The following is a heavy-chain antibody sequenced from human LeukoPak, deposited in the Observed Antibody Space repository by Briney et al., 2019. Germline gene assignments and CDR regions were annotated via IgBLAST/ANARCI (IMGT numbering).Heavy chain of an antibody. V-gene: IGHV5-51*01. CDR2: IYPGDSDT. Sequence: GESLKISCKGSGYSFTSYWIGWVRQMPGKGLEWMGIIYPGDSDTRYSPSFQGQVTISADKSISTAYLQWSSLKAFDTAMYYCARREKDGAPLTWLQSGGWFDSWGQGTLVTVSS. D-gene: IGHD5-24*01. CDR1: GYSFTSYW. J-gene: IGHJ5*01. CDR3: ARREKDGAPLTWLQSGGWFDS.